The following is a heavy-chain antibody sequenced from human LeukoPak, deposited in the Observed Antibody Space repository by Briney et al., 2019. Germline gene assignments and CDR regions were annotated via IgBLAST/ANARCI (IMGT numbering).Heavy chain of an antibody. CDR3: ARGRRLLWFGGLSAFDP. D-gene: IGHD3-10*01. V-gene: IGHV4-39*07. CDR1: GDSISSSSYY. J-gene: IGHJ5*02. Sequence: SETLSLTCTVSGDSISSSSYYWGWIRQPPGKGLEWIGSIYYSGSTYYNPSLKSRVTISVDTSKNQFSLKLSSVTAADTAVYYCARGRRLLWFGGLSAFDPWGQGTLVTVSS. CDR2: IYYSGST.